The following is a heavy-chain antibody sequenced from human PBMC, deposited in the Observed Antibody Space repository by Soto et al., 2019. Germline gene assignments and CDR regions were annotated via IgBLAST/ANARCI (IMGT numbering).Heavy chain of an antibody. Sequence: SQTLSLTCAISGDSVSSNSAAWNWIRQSPSRGLEWLGRTYYRSKWYNDYAVSVKSRITINPDTSKNQFSLQLNSVTPEDTAVYYCARGRLIAAAGTGGYYYYGMDVCGQGPTLTVSS. CDR2: TYYRSKWYN. V-gene: IGHV6-1*01. CDR1: GDSVSSNSAA. D-gene: IGHD6-13*01. CDR3: ARGRLIAAAGTGGYYYYGMDV. J-gene: IGHJ6*02.